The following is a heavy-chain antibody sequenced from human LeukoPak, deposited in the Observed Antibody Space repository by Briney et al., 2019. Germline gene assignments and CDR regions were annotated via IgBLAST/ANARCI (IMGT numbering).Heavy chain of an antibody. Sequence: SETLSLTCTVSGGSISSYYWSWIRQPPGKGLEWIGYIYYSGSTNYNPSLKSRVTISVDTSKNQFSLKLSSVTAADTAVYYCAREGRAAVDYWGQGTLVTVSS. CDR2: IYYSGST. CDR1: GGSISSYY. D-gene: IGHD6-25*01. V-gene: IGHV4-59*12. CDR3: AREGRAAVDY. J-gene: IGHJ4*02.